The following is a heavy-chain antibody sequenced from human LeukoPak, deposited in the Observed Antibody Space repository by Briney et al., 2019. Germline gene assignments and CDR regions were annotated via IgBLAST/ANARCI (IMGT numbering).Heavy chain of an antibody. CDR2: IFGSGGST. Sequence: GGSLRVSCAASGFTFSSYAMYWVRQAPGKGLEWVSGIFGSGGSTHYADSVKGRFTISRDNSKNTVYLQMNSLRAEDTAVYYCAKTTTGYSSGRFPGWPVDYWGQGTLVTVSS. CDR3: AKTTTGYSSGRFPGWPVDY. V-gene: IGHV3-23*01. CDR1: GFTFSSYA. D-gene: IGHD6-19*01. J-gene: IGHJ4*02.